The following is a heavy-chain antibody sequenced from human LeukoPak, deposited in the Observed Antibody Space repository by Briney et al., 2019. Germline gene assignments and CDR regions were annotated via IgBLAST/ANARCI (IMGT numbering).Heavy chain of an antibody. D-gene: IGHD1-26*01. CDR1: GFTFSSYA. J-gene: IGHJ4*02. CDR3: ARDLGGYDY. CDR2: ISSNGGST. V-gene: IGHV3-64*01. Sequence: GGSLRLSCAASGFTFSSYAMHWVRQAPGKGLEYVSAISSNGGSTYYASSVKGRFTISRDNSKNTLYLQMGSLRAEDMAVYYCARDLGGYDYWGQGTLVTVSS.